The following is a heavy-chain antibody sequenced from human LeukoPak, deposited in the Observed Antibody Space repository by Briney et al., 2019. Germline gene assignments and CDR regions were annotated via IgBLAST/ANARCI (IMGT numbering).Heavy chain of an antibody. CDR2: ITPNSGDT. J-gene: IGHJ4*02. CDR1: GYTFTSYG. D-gene: IGHD6-13*01. CDR3: APTQAYSTHGFAF. Sequence: ASVKVSCKASGYTFTSYGISWVRQAPGQGLEWVGWITPNSGDTNYAQKFQGRVTMTRDTSISTAYMELSRLRSDDTAVYYCAPTQAYSTHGFAFWGQGTLVTVSS. V-gene: IGHV1-2*02.